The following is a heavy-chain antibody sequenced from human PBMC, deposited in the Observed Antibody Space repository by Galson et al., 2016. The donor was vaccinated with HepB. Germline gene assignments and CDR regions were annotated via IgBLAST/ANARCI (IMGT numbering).Heavy chain of an antibody. J-gene: IGHJ3*02. CDR3: ASFSSGSFAFDI. D-gene: IGHD3-10*01. CDR2: ISSSATYI. Sequence: SLRLSCAASGFTFSSYTMNWVRQAPGKGLEWVSAISSSATYIYYADSVKGRFTISRDNAKSSLFLQMDSLRAEDTAVYYCASFSSGSFAFDIWGQGTMVTVSS. V-gene: IGHV3-21*01. CDR1: GFTFSSYT.